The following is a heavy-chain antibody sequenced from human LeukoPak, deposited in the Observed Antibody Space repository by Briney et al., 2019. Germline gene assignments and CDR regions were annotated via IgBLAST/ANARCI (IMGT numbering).Heavy chain of an antibody. Sequence: GGSLRLSCAASGFTFSSYEMNWVRQAPGKGLEWVSYISSSGSTIYYADSVKGRFTISRDNAKNSLYLQMNSLRAEDTAVYYCARDQSPLVTGGHAFDIWGQGTMVTVSS. CDR2: ISSSGSTI. CDR3: ARDQSPLVTGGHAFDI. J-gene: IGHJ3*02. D-gene: IGHD1-14*01. V-gene: IGHV3-48*03. CDR1: GFTFSSYE.